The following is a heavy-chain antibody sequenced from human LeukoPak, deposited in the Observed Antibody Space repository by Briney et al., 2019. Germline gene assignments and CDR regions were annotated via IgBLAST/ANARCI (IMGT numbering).Heavy chain of an antibody. V-gene: IGHV3-15*01. Sequence: PGGSLRLSCAASGFTFSNAWMSWVRQAPGKGLEWVGRIKSKTDGGTTDHAAPVKGRFTISRDDSKNTLYLQMNSLKTEDTAVYYCTTEVALRYYYGMDVWGQGTTVTVSS. CDR3: TTEVALRYYYGMDV. CDR1: GFTFSNAW. J-gene: IGHJ6*02. D-gene: IGHD2-15*01. CDR2: IKSKTDGGTT.